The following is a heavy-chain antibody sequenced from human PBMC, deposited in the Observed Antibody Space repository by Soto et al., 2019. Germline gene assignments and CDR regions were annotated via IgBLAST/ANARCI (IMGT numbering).Heavy chain of an antibody. D-gene: IGHD2-2*01. CDR2: INHSGST. J-gene: IGHJ6*03. V-gene: IGHV4-34*01. CDR1: GGSFSGYY. CDR3: ARGSRRSSSTRSIYYYYYYMDV. Sequence: SETLSLTCAVYGGSFSGYYWSWIRQPPGKGLEWIGEINHSGSTNYNPSLKSRVTISVDTSKNQFSLKLSSVTAADTAVYYCARGSRRSSSTRSIYYYYYYMDVWGKGTTVTVSS.